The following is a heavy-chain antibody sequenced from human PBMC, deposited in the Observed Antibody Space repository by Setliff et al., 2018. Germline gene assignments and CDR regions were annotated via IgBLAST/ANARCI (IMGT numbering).Heavy chain of an antibody. V-gene: IGHV1-18*04. CDR2: ISAYNGNT. CDR3: ARGTTNLNYYYYMDV. J-gene: IGHJ6*03. D-gene: IGHD4-4*01. Sequence: ASVKVSCKASGYTFTGYYMHWVRQAPGQGLEWMGWISAYNGNTNYAQKLQGRVTMTTDTSTSTAYMELRSLRSDDTAVYYCARGTTNLNYYYYMDVWGKGTAVTVSS. CDR1: GYTFTGYY.